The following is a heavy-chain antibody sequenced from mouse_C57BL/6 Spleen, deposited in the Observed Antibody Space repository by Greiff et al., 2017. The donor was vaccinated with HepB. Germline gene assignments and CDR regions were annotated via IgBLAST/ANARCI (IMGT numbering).Heavy chain of an antibody. CDR3: ASHYYGSSYGGFAY. Sequence: EVQLQESVAELVRPGASVKLSCTASGFNIKNTYMHWVKQRPEQGLEWIGRIDPANGNTKYAPKFQGKATITADTSSNTAYLQLSSLTSEDTAIYYCASHYYGSSYGGFAYWGQGTLVTVSA. V-gene: IGHV14-3*01. J-gene: IGHJ3*01. CDR1: GFNIKNTY. CDR2: IDPANGNT. D-gene: IGHD1-1*01.